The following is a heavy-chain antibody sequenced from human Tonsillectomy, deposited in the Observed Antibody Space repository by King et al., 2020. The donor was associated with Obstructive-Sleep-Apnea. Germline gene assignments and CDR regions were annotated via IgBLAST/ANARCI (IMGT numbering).Heavy chain of an antibody. J-gene: IGHJ5*02. CDR1: GYSFTSYW. V-gene: IGHV5-51*01. CDR2: IYPGDSDT. Sequence: QLVQSGAEVKKPGESLKISCKGSGYSFTSYWIGWVRQMPGKGLEWMGIIYPGDSDTRYSPSFQGQVTISADKSISTAYLQWSSLKASDTAMYYCARLPTEGVVIVGHNWFDPWGQGTLVTVSS. D-gene: IGHD3-3*01. CDR3: ARLPTEGVVIVGHNWFDP.